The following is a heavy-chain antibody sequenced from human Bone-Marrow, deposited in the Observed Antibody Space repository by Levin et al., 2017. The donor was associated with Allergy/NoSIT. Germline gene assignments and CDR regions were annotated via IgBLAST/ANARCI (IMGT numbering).Heavy chain of an antibody. V-gene: IGHV3-48*01. CDR3: ARETTYYFDTGGDLRAGWYFDL. CDR2: ISSGSGTS. D-gene: IGHD3-22*01. Sequence: GESLKISCAASGFSFNTYNMHWVRQAPRKGLECISYISSGSGTSDYADSVKGRFTISRDNANNSMYLQMNSLRAEDTAVYYCARETTYYFDTGGDLRAGWYFDLWGRGTLVTVSS. CDR1: GFSFNTYN. J-gene: IGHJ2*01.